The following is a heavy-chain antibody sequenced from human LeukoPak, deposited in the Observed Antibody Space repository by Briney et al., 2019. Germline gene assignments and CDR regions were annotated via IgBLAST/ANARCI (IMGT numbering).Heavy chain of an antibody. CDR2: IYYSGST. Sequence: PSETLSLTCTVSGGSVSSGSYYWSWIRQPPGKGLEWIGYIYYSGSTNYNPSLKSRVTISADTSKNQFSLKLSSVTAADTAVYYCARGDSIDYWGQGTLVTVSS. J-gene: IGHJ4*02. V-gene: IGHV4-61*01. CDR3: ARGDSIDY. D-gene: IGHD3-22*01. CDR1: GGSVSSGSYY.